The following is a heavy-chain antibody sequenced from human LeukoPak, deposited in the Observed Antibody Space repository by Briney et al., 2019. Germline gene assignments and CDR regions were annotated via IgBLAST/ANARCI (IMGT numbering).Heavy chain of an antibody. CDR3: AKSANSGSYYRGYFDY. D-gene: IGHD3-10*01. CDR2: VSDSGGST. J-gene: IGHJ4*02. V-gene: IGHV3-23*01. CDR1: GFTFSSYA. Sequence: PGGSLRLSCAASGFTFSSYAMSGVPQAPGEGLEWGSGVSDSGGSTYYAHSVKGRVTISRDNSKNTLYLQMISLRAEDTDVYYCAKSANSGSYYRGYFDYWGQGTLVTVSS.